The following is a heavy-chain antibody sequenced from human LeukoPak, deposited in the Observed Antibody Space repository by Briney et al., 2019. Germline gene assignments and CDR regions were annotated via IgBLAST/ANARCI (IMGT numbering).Heavy chain of an antibody. Sequence: SQTLSLTCSVSGGSISTNGQYWNWIRQPPGKGLEWLGYIYHSGTTYYNPSLRSRVTISVDRSKNQFSLKLSSVTAADTAVYFCAREESMVRGTSWFDPWGQGTLVTVSS. J-gene: IGHJ5*02. V-gene: IGHV4-30-2*01. CDR1: GGSISTNGQY. D-gene: IGHD3-10*01. CDR3: AREESMVRGTSWFDP. CDR2: IYHSGTT.